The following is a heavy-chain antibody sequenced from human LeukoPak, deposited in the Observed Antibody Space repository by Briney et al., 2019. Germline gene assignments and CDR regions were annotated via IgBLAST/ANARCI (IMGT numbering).Heavy chain of an antibody. CDR2: IYTSGST. CDR1: GGSISSGSYY. D-gene: IGHD3-22*01. J-gene: IGHJ4*02. CDR3: ARSPPGCYRPEYYFDY. Sequence: SETLSLTCTVSGGSISSGSYYWSWIRQPAGKGLEWIGRIYTSGSTNYNPSLKSRVTISVDTSKNQFSLKLSSVTAADTAVYYCARSPPGCYRPEYYFDYWGQGTLVTVSS. V-gene: IGHV4-61*02.